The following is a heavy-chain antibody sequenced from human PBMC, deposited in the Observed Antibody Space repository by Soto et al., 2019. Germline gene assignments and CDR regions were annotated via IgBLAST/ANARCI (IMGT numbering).Heavy chain of an antibody. D-gene: IGHD2-8*01. CDR2: MNPNSGNT. CDR3: ARVLTGYCTNGVCEGGLDP. Sequence: ASVKVSCKASGYTFNSYDINWARQATGQGLEWMGWMNPNSGNTGYAQKFQGRVTMTRNTSISTAYMELSSLRSEDTAVYYCARVLTGYCTNGVCEGGLDPWGQGTLVTVSS. J-gene: IGHJ5*02. V-gene: IGHV1-8*01. CDR1: GYTFNSYD.